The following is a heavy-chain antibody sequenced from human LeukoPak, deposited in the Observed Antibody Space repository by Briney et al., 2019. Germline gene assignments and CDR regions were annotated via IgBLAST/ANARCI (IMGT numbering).Heavy chain of an antibody. CDR2: IYYSGST. CDR3: ARVQLIIAGIVDY. CDR1: GGSISSGGYY. V-gene: IGHV4-30-4*01. J-gene: IGHJ4*02. D-gene: IGHD3-10*01. Sequence: PSQTLSLTCTVSGGSISSGGYYWSWIRQPPGKGLEWIGYIYYSGSTYYNPSLKSRVTISVDTSKNQFSLKLSSVTAADTAVYYCARVQLIIAGIVDYWGQGTLVTVSS.